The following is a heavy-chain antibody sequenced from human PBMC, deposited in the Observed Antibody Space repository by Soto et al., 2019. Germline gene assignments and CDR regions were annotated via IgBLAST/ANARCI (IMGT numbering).Heavy chain of an antibody. CDR3: TRDRYYYDSGTYFHYTDV. V-gene: IGHV3-7*01. CDR1: GFPFSSYG. Sequence: GGSLRLSCAASGFPFSSYGMHWVRQAPGKGLEWVANIKQDGSEKYYVDSVKGRFTISKDAAKNSLYLQMNSLRGEDTGVYYCTRDRYYYDSGTYFHYTDVWGKGTTVTVSS. J-gene: IGHJ6*03. CDR2: IKQDGSEK. D-gene: IGHD3-10*01.